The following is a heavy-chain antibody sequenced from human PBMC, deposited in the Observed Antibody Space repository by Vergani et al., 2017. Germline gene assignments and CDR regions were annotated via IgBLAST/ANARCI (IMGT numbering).Heavy chain of an antibody. CDR3: AREGDCGGDCSHAFDI. J-gene: IGHJ3*02. CDR1: GYTFTGYY. V-gene: IGHV1-2*02. D-gene: IGHD2-21*02. Sequence: QVQLVQSGAEGKKPGASVKVSCKASGYTFTGYYMHWVRQAPGQGLEWMGWINPNSGGTNYAQKFQGRVTMTRDTSISTAYMELSRLRSDDTAVYYCAREGDCGGDCSHAFDIWGQGTMVTVSS. CDR2: INPNSGGT.